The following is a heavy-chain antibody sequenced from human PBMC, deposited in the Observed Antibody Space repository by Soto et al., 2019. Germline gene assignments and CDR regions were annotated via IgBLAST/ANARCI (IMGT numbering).Heavy chain of an antibody. CDR2: INPSGCST. J-gene: IGHJ4*02. V-gene: IGHV1-46*01. CDR1: GYTXTSYY. D-gene: IGHD5-12*01. CDR3: AREGMATILLPDY. Sequence: SXKVSCKASGYTXTSYYMDWVRQAPGQGLEWIGIINPSGCSTSYAQKFQGRVTITRDTSTSTVYMELNSLRSEDTDVYYCAREGMATILLPDYWGQGTLGTVS.